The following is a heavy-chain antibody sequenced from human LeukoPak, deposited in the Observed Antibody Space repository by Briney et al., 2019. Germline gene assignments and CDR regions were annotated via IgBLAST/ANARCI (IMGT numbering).Heavy chain of an antibody. J-gene: IGHJ4*02. CDR2: IYSGGST. V-gene: IGHV3-66*01. CDR1: GFTVSSNY. CDR3: ARDKDGYSYGHGYYFDY. Sequence: GGSLRLSCAASGFTVSSNYMSWVRQAPGKGLEWVSVIYSGGSTYYADSVKGRFTISRDNSKNTLYLQMNSLRAEDTAVYYCARDKDGYSYGHGYYFDYWGQGTMVTVSS. D-gene: IGHD5-18*01.